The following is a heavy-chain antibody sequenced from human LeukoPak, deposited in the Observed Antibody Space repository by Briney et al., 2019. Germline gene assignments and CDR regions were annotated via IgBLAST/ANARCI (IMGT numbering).Heavy chain of an antibody. V-gene: IGHV3-23*01. CDR1: GFTFSSYA. CDR3: AKASSATNPYYGLDV. CDR2: FSGGGGGT. D-gene: IGHD3-22*01. J-gene: IGHJ6*02. Sequence: GGSLRLSCAASGFTFSSYAMSWVRQAPGKGLEWVSVFSGGGGGTYYADSVRGRFTISRDDSRNTVYLQMNSLRAEDTALYYCAKASSATNPYYGLDVWGQGTTVTVSS.